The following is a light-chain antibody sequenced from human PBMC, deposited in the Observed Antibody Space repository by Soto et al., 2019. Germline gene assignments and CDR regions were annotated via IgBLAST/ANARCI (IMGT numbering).Light chain of an antibody. Sequence: QSALTQPPSASGSPGQSVTISCTGTSSDVGRYNYVSWYQQHPGKDPKLMIYEVSERPSGVPDRFSGSKSGNTASLTVSGLQGEDEADYYCSSYAGSNSVLFGGGTKLTVL. CDR2: EVS. CDR3: SSYAGSNSVL. J-gene: IGLJ2*01. V-gene: IGLV2-8*01. CDR1: SSDVGRYNY.